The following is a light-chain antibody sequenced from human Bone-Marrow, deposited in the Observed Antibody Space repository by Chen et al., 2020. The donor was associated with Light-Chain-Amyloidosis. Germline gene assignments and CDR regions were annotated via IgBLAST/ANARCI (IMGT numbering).Light chain of an antibody. Sequence: EIVVTQSPGTLSLSPGEGANLSCRASQTISSTYLTWYQQKFVQAPRLLIYGSSSRATGIPDRFTGSGSGKDFALTVHRLEPEDFAMYYCQQYGTSPLTFGGGTKVEIK. CDR1: QTISSTY. CDR2: GSS. CDR3: QQYGTSPLT. J-gene: IGKJ4*01. V-gene: IGKV3-20*01.